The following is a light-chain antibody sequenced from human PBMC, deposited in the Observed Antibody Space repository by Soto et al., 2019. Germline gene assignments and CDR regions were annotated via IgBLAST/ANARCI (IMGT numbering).Light chain of an antibody. CDR2: TAS. Sequence: DIRMTQSPSSLSASVGDTVTITCRASQSISSHLNWYQQKPGKAPNLLMYTASNLQSGVPSRFSGSGSGTDFTLTISSLQPEDFATYYCQQSYSTPISFGQGTPLEIK. CDR3: QQSYSTPIS. V-gene: IGKV1-39*01. J-gene: IGKJ5*01. CDR1: QSISSH.